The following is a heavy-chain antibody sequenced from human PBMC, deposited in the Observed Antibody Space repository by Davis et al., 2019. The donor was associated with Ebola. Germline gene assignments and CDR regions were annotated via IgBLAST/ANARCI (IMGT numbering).Heavy chain of an antibody. Sequence: SETLSLTCTVSGGSVSSGGYYWSWIRQPPGKGLEWIAYIYYSGVTNYNPSVKSRVTISLDTSKNQFSLKLTSVTTADTAVYYCARLTNFGLGEPGAFDVWGQGTMGTVSS. V-gene: IGHV4-61*08. J-gene: IGHJ3*01. D-gene: IGHD3-16*01. CDR2: IYYSGVT. CDR3: ARLTNFGLGEPGAFDV. CDR1: GGSVSSGGYY.